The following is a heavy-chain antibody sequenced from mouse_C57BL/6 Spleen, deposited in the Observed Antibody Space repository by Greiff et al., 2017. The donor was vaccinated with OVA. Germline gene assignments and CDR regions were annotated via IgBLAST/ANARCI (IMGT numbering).Heavy chain of an antibody. CDR2: INPGSGGT. CDR1: GYAFTNYL. J-gene: IGHJ1*03. Sequence: QVQLQQSGAELVRPGTSVKVSCKASGYAFTNYLIEWVKQRPGQGLEWIGVINPGSGGTNYNEKFKGKATLTADKSSSTAYMQLSSLTSEDSAVYFCARSEVLRSWYFDVWGTGTTVTVSS. D-gene: IGHD1-1*01. CDR3: ARSEVLRSWYFDV. V-gene: IGHV1-54*01.